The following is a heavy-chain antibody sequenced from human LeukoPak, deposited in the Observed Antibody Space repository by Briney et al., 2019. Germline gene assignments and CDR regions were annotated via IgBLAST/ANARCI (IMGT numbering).Heavy chain of an antibody. V-gene: IGHV3-33*08. J-gene: IGHJ4*02. D-gene: IGHD5-18*01. CDR2: IWYDGSNK. CDR3: ARAASWIQLWFDY. Sequence: PGGSLRLSCAASGFTFSSYAMHWVRQAPGKGLEWVAVIWYDGSNKYYADSVKGRFTISRDNSKNTLYLQMNSLRAEDTAVYYCARAASWIQLWFDYWGQGTLVTVSS. CDR1: GFTFSSYA.